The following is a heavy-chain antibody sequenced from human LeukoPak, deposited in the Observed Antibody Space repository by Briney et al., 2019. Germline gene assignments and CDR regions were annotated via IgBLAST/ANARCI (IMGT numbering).Heavy chain of an antibody. J-gene: IGHJ4*02. CDR3: ATDEDGELLYYFGY. CDR2: ISYDGSNK. V-gene: IGHV3-30-3*01. CDR1: GFTFSSYA. D-gene: IGHD4-17*01. Sequence: GGSLRLSCAASGFTFSSYAMHWVRQAPGKGLEWVAVISYDGSNKYYADSVKGRFTISRDNSKNTLYLQMNSLRAEDTAVYYCATDEDGELLYYFGYWGQGTLVTVSS.